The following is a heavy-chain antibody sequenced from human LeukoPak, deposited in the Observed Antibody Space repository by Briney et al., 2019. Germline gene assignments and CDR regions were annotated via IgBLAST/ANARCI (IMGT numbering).Heavy chain of an antibody. CDR1: GGSISSGGYS. D-gene: IGHD6-13*01. Sequence: SQTLSLTCAVSGGSISSGGYSWSWIRQPPGKGLEWIGYIYHSGSTYYNPSLKSRVTISVDTSKNQFSLKLSSVTAADTAVYYCARRPYSSSFMGWFDPWGQGTLVTVSS. CDR2: IYHSGST. V-gene: IGHV4-30-2*01. CDR3: ARRPYSSSFMGWFDP. J-gene: IGHJ5*02.